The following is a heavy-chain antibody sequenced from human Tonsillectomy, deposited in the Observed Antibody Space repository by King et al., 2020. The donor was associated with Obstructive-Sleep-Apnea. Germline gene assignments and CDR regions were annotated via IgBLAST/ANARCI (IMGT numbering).Heavy chain of an antibody. J-gene: IGHJ3*02. D-gene: IGHD3-9*01. V-gene: IGHV3-7*03. CDR1: GFTFSSYC. Sequence: VQLVESGGGLVQPGGSLRLSCVVSGFTFSSYCMSWVRQAPGNGLEWVANIKQDGSEKYYVDSVKGRFTISRDNAKNSLYLQMNSLRGEDTAVYYCARDRGYDFLTDHHSDDLDIWGQGTMVTVSS. CDR2: IKQDGSEK. CDR3: ARDRGYDFLTDHHSDDLDI.